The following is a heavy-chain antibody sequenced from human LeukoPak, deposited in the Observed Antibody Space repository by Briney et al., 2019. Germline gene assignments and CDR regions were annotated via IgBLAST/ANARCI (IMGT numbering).Heavy chain of an antibody. V-gene: IGHV1-46*01. D-gene: IGHD3-22*01. J-gene: IGHJ4*02. CDR3: ARALLYYYDSSAQPHFDY. CDR1: GYTLTSYY. CDR2: INPSGGST. Sequence: ASVKVSCKASGYTLTSYYMHWVRQAPGQGLEWMGIINPSGGSTTYAQKFQGRVTMTRDTSTSTVYMELSSLRSEDTAVYYRARALLYYYDSSAQPHFDYWGQGTLVTVSS.